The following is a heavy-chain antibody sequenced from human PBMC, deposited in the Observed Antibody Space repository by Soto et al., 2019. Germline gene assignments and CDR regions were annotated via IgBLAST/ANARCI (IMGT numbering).Heavy chain of an antibody. CDR1: GFTFSSYA. CDR2: ISGSGGST. Sequence: EVQLLESGGGLVQPGGSLRLSCAASGFTFSSYAMSWVRQAPGKGLEWVSAISGSGGSTYYADSVKGRFTISRDNSKNTLYLQMNSLRAEDTAVYYCAKAIDIVVVVNQNWFDPWGQGTLVTVSS. D-gene: IGHD2-15*01. CDR3: AKAIDIVVVVNQNWFDP. J-gene: IGHJ5*02. V-gene: IGHV3-23*01.